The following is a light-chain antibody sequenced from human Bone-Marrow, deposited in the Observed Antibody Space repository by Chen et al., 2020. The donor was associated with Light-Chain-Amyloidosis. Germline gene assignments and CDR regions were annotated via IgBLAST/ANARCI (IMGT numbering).Light chain of an antibody. CDR1: QSVNNH. Sequence: EIVMTQSPVTLSVSPGERATLSCRASQSVNNHLAWYQQKPGQTPRLLIYGASTRAPATPTRISGSGSGTDFTLTISRLEPEDFAVYYCQQYGVSPFSFGPGTKVDI. CDR3: QQYGVSPFS. V-gene: IGKV3-20*01. CDR2: GAS. J-gene: IGKJ3*01.